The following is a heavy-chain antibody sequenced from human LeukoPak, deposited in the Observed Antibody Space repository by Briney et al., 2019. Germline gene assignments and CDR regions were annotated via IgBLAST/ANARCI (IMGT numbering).Heavy chain of an antibody. Sequence: GGSLRLSCAASGFTFSNYAMSWVRQAPGKGLEWVSAISGSGGSTDYADSVKGRFTISRDNSKITLFLQMNSLRAEDTAVYYCARDNNFYYFDYWGQGTLVTVSS. D-gene: IGHD5-24*01. CDR1: GFTFSNYA. J-gene: IGHJ4*02. CDR2: ISGSGGST. CDR3: ARDNNFYYFDY. V-gene: IGHV3-23*01.